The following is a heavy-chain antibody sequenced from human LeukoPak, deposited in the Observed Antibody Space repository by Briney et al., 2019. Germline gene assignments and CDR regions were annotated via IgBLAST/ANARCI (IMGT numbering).Heavy chain of an antibody. V-gene: IGHV3-33*06. J-gene: IGHJ4*02. Sequence: GGSLRLSCAASGFTFSNWGMHWVRQAPGKGLEWVAVIWYDGTNKYYADSVKGRFTISRDNSKNTLYLQMNSLRAEDTAVCYCAKDVTTGTLALDYWGQGTLVTVSS. CDR3: AKDVTTGTLALDY. D-gene: IGHD1-1*01. CDR2: IWYDGTNK. CDR1: GFTFSNWG.